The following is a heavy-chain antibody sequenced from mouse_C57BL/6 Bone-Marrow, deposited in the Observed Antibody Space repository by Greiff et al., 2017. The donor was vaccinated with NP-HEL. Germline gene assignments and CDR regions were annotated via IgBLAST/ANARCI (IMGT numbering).Heavy chain of an antibody. J-gene: IGHJ4*01. CDR2: IDPENGDT. V-gene: IGHV14-4*01. CDR1: GFTIKDDY. Sequence: VQLQQSGAELVRPGASVKLSCTASGFTIKDDYMHWVKQRPEQGLEWIGWIDPENGDTEYASKFQGKATIKADTSSNTAYLQLSSLASEDTAVYYCTTDGYYPYAMDYWGQGTSVTVSS. CDR3: TTDGYYPYAMDY. D-gene: IGHD2-3*01.